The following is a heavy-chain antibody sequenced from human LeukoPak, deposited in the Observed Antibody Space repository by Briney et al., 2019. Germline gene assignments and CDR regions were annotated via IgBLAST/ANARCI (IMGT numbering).Heavy chain of an antibody. J-gene: IGHJ4*02. D-gene: IGHD2-15*01. CDR2: INSNSYI. Sequence: GSLRLSLAASGFTFSTFSMKWVRQAPGKGLEWVASINSNSYIYYADAVKGRFTISRDNAKNSLYLRMNSLGAEDTAVYYCAREGGFCFGETCRYFDYWGQGTLVTVSS. CDR1: GFTFSTFS. V-gene: IGHV3-21*01. CDR3: AREGGFCFGETCRYFDY.